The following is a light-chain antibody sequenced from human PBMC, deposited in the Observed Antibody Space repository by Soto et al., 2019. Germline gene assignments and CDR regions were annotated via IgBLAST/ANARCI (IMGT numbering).Light chain of an antibody. CDR2: GAS. CDR3: QHYDSSPVT. Sequence: EIVLTQSPGTLSLSPGERATLSCRASQSVSSSYLAWYQQKPGQAPRLLIYGASSRATGIPDRFSGSGPGTDFTLTISRLEPEDFAVYYCQHYDSSPVTFGQGTKVEIK. CDR1: QSVSSSY. V-gene: IGKV3-20*01. J-gene: IGKJ1*01.